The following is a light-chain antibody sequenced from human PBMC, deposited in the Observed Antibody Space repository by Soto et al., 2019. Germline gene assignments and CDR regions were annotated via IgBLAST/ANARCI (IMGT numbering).Light chain of an antibody. Sequence: ETVLTQSPGTLSLSPGEGATLSCRASQSIVGNYLAWYQQKPGQAPSLLIYGISVRATGIPDRFSGSGSRTDFTITISRLEPEDSAVYYCQKFGTSPGTFGQGTKVEIK. V-gene: IGKV3-20*01. CDR2: GIS. CDR3: QKFGTSPGT. J-gene: IGKJ1*01. CDR1: QSIVGNY.